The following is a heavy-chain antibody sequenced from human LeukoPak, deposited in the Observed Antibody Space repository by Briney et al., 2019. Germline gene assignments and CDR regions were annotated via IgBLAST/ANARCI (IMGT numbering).Heavy chain of an antibody. V-gene: IGHV1-2*02. D-gene: IGHD2-8*01. CDR3: ARGAFVLMLYERLRFDF. J-gene: IGHJ4*02. CDR2: INPHSGGT. Sequence: ASVKVSCKASGYTFTGYYMHWVRQAPGQGLEWMGWINPHSGGTNFAQKFQGRVTMTRDTSISTAYMELSRLRSDDAAVYYCARGAFVLMLYERLRFDFWGQGTLATVSS. CDR1: GYTFTGYY.